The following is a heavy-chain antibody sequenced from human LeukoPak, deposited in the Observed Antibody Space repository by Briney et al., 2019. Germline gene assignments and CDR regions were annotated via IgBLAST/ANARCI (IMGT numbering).Heavy chain of an antibody. J-gene: IGHJ3*02. V-gene: IGHV3-30*02. D-gene: IGHD2-2*01. CDR2: IRYDGSNK. CDR1: GFTFSSYG. CDR3: AKVIVVVPAAMAGRGESAFDI. Sequence: GSLRLSCAASGFTFSSYGMHWVRQAPGKGLEWVAFIRYDGSNKYYADSVKGRFTISRDNSKNTLYLQMNSLRAEDTAVYYCAKVIVVVPAAMAGRGESAFDIWGQGTMVTVSS.